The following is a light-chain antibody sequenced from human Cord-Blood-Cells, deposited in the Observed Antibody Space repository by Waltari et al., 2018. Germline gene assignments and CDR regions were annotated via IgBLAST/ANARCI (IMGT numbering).Light chain of an antibody. V-gene: IGLV2-14*01. Sequence: QAALTQSASVSGSPGQSITISFTGTSSDVGGYNYVSWYQQHPGKAPKLMIYDVSKRPSGVSNRFSGSKSGNTASLTISGLQAEDEADYYCSSYTSSSTFEVFGGGTKLTVL. CDR1: SSDVGGYNY. CDR3: SSYTSSSTFEV. CDR2: DVS. J-gene: IGLJ3*02.